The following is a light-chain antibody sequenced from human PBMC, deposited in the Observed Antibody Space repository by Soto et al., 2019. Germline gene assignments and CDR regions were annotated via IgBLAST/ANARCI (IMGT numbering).Light chain of an antibody. V-gene: IGLV2-23*02. J-gene: IGLJ1*01. CDR1: SSDVGSYYP. CDR2: EVN. CDR3: CSYAGDTTFFV. Sequence: QSVLTQPASMSGSPGQSITISCTGTSSDVGSYYPVSWFQQHPGKAPKLIIYEVNKRPSGVSDRFPGSKSGNTASLTISGLQAADEAEYYCCSYAGDTTFFVFGTGTKLTVL.